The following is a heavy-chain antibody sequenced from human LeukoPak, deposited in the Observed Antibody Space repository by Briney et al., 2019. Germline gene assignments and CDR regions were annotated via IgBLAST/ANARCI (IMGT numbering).Heavy chain of an antibody. J-gene: IGHJ4*02. V-gene: IGHV3-33*01. CDR3: ARDSLRRDILTGYPDY. CDR2: IWYDGSNK. D-gene: IGHD3-9*01. CDR1: GFTFSSYG. Sequence: GGSLRLSCAASGFTFSSYGMHWVRQAPGKGLEWVAVIWYDGSNKYYADSVKGRFIISRDNSKNTLYLQMNSLRAEDTAVYYCARDSLRRDILTGYPDYWGQGTLVTVSS.